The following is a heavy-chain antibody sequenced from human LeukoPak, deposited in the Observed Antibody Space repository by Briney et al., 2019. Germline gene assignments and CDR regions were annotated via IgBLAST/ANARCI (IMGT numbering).Heavy chain of an antibody. CDR1: GGSISSYY. Sequence: SENLSLTCTVSGGSISSYYWSWIRQPPGKGLEWIGYIYYSGSTNYNPSLKSRVTISVDTSKNQFSLKLSSVTAADTAVYYCAREMATIGAYFDYWGQGTLVTVSS. CDR2: IYYSGST. J-gene: IGHJ4*02. CDR3: AREMATIGAYFDY. D-gene: IGHD5-24*01. V-gene: IGHV4-59*01.